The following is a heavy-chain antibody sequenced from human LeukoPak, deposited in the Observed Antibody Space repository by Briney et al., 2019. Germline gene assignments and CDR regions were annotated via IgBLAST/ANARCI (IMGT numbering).Heavy chain of an antibody. D-gene: IGHD1-26*01. Sequence: SVKVSCKASGGTFSSYAISWVRQAPGQGLEWMGGIIPIFGTANYAQKFQGRVTITADESTSTAYMELSSLRSEDTAVYYCARAIVGATRRPYHYGMDVWGQGTTVTVSS. CDR3: ARAIVGATRRPYHYGMDV. CDR1: GGTFSSYA. J-gene: IGHJ6*02. V-gene: IGHV1-69*13. CDR2: IIPIFGTA.